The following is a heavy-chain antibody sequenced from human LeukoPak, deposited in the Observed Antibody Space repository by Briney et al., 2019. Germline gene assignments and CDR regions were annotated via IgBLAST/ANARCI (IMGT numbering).Heavy chain of an antibody. CDR1: GASVSIGTYH. J-gene: IGHJ4*02. D-gene: IGHD3-10*01. Sequence: PSETLSLTCSVSGASVSIGTYHWSWIRQPPGKGLEWIGYIWNSGSTKYNPSLKSRVTISVDTSKNQFSLKLSSVTAADTAVYYCAREAAYYNSGSRPIDSWGQGTLVTVSS. CDR2: IWNSGST. CDR3: AREAAYYNSGSRPIDS. V-gene: IGHV4-61*01.